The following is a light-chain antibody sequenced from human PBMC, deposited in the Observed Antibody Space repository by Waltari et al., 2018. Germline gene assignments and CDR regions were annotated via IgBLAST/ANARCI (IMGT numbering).Light chain of an antibody. CDR2: YDI. Sequence: SYVLTQPPSVSVAPGESARITCGGDHLGSYSLHWYQQKPRQAPALVIFYDIDRPSGIPARFSGSNSGNTATLTITSVEAGDEARYYCQVWHPDIDPGVFGTGTEVTVL. CDR3: QVWHPDIDPGV. J-gene: IGLJ1*01. CDR1: HLGSYS. V-gene: IGLV3-21*04.